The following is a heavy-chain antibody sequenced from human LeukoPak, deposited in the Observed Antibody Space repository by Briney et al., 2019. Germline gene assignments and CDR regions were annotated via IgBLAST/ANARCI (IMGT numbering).Heavy chain of an antibody. J-gene: IGHJ6*02. V-gene: IGHV3-53*01. CDR1: GFTFNNAW. Sequence: GGSLRLSCAASGFTFNNAWMSWVRQAPGKGLEWVSVIYSGGSTYYADSVKGRFTISRDNSKNTLYLQMNSLRAEDTAVYYCARDFYYYGMDVWGQGTTVTVSS. CDR3: ARDFYYYGMDV. CDR2: IYSGGST.